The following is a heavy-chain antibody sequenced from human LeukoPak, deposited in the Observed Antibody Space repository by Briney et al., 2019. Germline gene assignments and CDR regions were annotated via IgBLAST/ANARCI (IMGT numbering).Heavy chain of an antibody. CDR2: ISYGGNSK. D-gene: IGHD3-22*01. Sequence: GGSLRLSCAAFGFTFSSYAMHWVRQAPGKGLEWVAVISYGGNSKYYADSVKGRFTISRDNSKNTLYLQMNSLRAEDTAVYYCARDLYYYDSSGYYPLGYWGQGTLVAVSS. V-gene: IGHV3-30*04. J-gene: IGHJ4*02. CDR1: GFTFSSYA. CDR3: ARDLYYYDSSGYYPLGY.